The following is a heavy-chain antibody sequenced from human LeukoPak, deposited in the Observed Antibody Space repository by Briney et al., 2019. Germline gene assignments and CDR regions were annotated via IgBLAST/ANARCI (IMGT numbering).Heavy chain of an antibody. CDR3: ARLLGDSTIYDL. J-gene: IGHJ5*02. CDR1: GFTFSSYG. Sequence: PGGSLRLSCAASGFTFSSYGMHWVRQAPGKGLEWVAFIRYDGSNKYYADSVKGRFTISRDNVENSLSLQMDSLRVEDTAMYYCARLLGDSTIYDLWGQGTRVTVSS. D-gene: IGHD3-16*01. CDR2: IRYDGSNK. V-gene: IGHV3-30*02.